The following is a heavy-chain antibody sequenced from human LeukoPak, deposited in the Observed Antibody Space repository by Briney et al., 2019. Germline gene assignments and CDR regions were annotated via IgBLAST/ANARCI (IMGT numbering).Heavy chain of an antibody. CDR2: ISAYNGNT. Sequence: GASVKVSCKASGYTFISYAINWVRQAPGQGLEWMGWISAYNGNTNYAQKVQGRVTMTTDTSTSTAYMEVRSLRSDDTAVYYCARGPRDGMFLTGDYWGQGTLVTVSS. CDR3: ARGPRDGMFLTGDY. D-gene: IGHD3-10*02. CDR1: GYTFISYA. J-gene: IGHJ4*02. V-gene: IGHV1-18*01.